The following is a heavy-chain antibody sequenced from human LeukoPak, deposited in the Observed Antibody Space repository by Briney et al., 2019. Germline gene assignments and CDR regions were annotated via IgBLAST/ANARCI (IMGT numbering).Heavy chain of an antibody. CDR1: GFTVSSYA. CDR2: ISGSGGST. CDR3: AKLVLDFDY. V-gene: IGHV3-23*01. D-gene: IGHD2-8*01. J-gene: IGHJ4*02. Sequence: HTGGSLRLSCAASGFTVSSYAMSSVRQAPGKGLEWVSAISGSGGSTYYADSVKGRFTISRDNSKNTLYLQMNSLRAEDTAVYYCAKLVLDFDYWGQGTLVTVSS.